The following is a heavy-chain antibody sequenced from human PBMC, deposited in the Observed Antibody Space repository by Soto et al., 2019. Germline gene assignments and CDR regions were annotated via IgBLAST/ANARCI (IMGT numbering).Heavy chain of an antibody. V-gene: IGHV4-39*07. CDR1: GGSISSSSYY. Sequence: SETLSLTCTVSGGSISSSSYYWGWIRQPPGKGLEWIGSIYYSGNTNYNPSLKSRVTISVDTSKNQFSLKLSSVTAADTAVYYCARDRNWKGYYGMDVWGQGTTVTVSS. J-gene: IGHJ6*02. CDR3: ARDRNWKGYYGMDV. CDR2: IYYSGNT. D-gene: IGHD1-1*01.